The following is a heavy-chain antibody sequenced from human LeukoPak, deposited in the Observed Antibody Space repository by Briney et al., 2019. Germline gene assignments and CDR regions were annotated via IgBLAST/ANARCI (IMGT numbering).Heavy chain of an antibody. D-gene: IGHD6-19*01. CDR2: ISGSSTYT. CDR1: GFTFSGYS. Sequence: GGSLRLSCAASGFTFSGYSMNWVRQAPGKGLEWVSSISGSSTYTYYTDSVKGRFTISRDNAKTSLYLQMNSPRAEDTAVYYCARDQNGIAVYWGQGTLVTVSS. CDR3: ARDQNGIAVY. V-gene: IGHV3-21*01. J-gene: IGHJ4*02.